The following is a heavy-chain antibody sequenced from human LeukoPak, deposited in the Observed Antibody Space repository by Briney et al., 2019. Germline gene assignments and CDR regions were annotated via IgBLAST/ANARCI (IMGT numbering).Heavy chain of an antibody. CDR2: ISSSSSYT. J-gene: IGHJ4*02. V-gene: IGHV3-11*05. CDR3: ARGGVDSSGYRFDY. CDR1: GFTFSDYY. Sequence: GGSLRLSCAASGFTFSDYYMSWIRQAPGKVLEWVSYISSSSSYTNYADSVKGRFTISRDNAKNSLYLQMNSLRAEDTAVYYCARGGVDSSGYRFDYWGQGTLVTVSS. D-gene: IGHD3-22*01.